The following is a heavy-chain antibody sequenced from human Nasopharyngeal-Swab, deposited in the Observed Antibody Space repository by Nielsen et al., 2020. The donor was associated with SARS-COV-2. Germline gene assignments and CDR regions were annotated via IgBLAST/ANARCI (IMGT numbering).Heavy chain of an antibody. J-gene: IGHJ4*02. D-gene: IGHD4-17*01. V-gene: IGHV3-74*01. CDR2: INSDGSST. CDR3: AIISHDYGDFFDY. Sequence: GGSLRLSCAASGFTFSSYWMHWVRQAPGRGLVWFSRINSDGSSTSYADSVKGRFTISRDNAKNTLYLQMNSLRAEDTAVYYCAIISHDYGDFFDYWGQGTLVTVSS. CDR1: GFTFSSYW.